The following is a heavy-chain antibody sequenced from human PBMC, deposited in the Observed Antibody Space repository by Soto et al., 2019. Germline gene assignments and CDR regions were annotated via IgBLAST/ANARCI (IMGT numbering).Heavy chain of an antibody. CDR3: ARDSSSSTGYFDY. Sequence: GGPLTLSCAASGLTFSSYGMHWVRQAPGKGLEWVAVIWYDGSNKYYAASVKGRFTISRDNSKNTLYLQMNSLRAEDTAVYYCARDSSSSTGYFDYWGQGTLVTVSS. CDR2: IWYDGSNK. J-gene: IGHJ4*02. V-gene: IGHV3-33*01. CDR1: GLTFSSYG. D-gene: IGHD6-6*01.